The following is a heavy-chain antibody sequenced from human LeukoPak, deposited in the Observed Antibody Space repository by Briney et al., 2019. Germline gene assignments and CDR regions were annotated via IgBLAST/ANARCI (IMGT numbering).Heavy chain of an antibody. CDR2: INPTSGDT. J-gene: IGHJ5*02. CDR1: GYTFTGYH. CDR3: ARPGQWDNTGEFDL. V-gene: IGHV1-2*06. D-gene: IGHD7-27*01. Sequence: SVKVSCKASGYTFTGYHIHWVRQAPGQGLEWMGRINPTSGDTNYAQSFQGRVTMTGDTSITTVYMELSRLRSDDTAVYYCARPGQWDNTGEFDLWGQGTLVTVSS.